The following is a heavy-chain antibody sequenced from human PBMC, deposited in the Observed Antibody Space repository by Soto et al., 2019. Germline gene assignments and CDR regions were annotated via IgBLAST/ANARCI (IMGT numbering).Heavy chain of an antibody. D-gene: IGHD4-17*01. CDR3: ARATVTYYFFDY. V-gene: IGHV4-30-2*01. CDR1: GGSISSGGYS. Sequence: TLSLTCAVSGGSISSGGYSWSWIRQPAGKGLEWIGFIYHSGSTNYNPSLKSRVTMSVDRSKNQFSLKLRSVTAADTAVYYCARATVTYYFFDYWGQGTLATVSS. CDR2: IYHSGST. J-gene: IGHJ4*02.